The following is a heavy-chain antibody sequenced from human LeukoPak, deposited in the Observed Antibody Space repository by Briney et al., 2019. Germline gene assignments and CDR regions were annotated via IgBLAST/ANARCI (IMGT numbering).Heavy chain of an antibody. D-gene: IGHD6-19*01. V-gene: IGHV4-59*01. Sequence: SETLSLTCTASGGSISSYYWSWIRQPPGKGLEWIGYIYYSGSTNYNPSLKSRVTISVDTSKNQFSLKLSSVTAADTAVYYCASSIAVAGTTKFDYWGQGTLVTVSS. J-gene: IGHJ4*02. CDR1: GGSISSYY. CDR2: IYYSGST. CDR3: ASSIAVAGTTKFDY.